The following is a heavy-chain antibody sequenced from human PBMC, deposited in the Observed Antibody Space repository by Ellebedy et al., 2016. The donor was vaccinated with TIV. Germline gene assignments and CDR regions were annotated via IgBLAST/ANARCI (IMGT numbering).Heavy chain of an antibody. Sequence: ASVKVSXXTSGFTFTTYGFSWVRQAPGQGLEWMGWISAYNGETAYAQKLQGRVTMTADKSTSTAYMELSSLTSEDTAVYFCARNPRLRYCSTNNCYLSWVDPWGQGTLVTVSA. CDR3: ARNPRLRYCSTNNCYLSWVDP. J-gene: IGHJ5*02. CDR1: GFTFTTYG. V-gene: IGHV1-18*01. CDR2: ISAYNGET. D-gene: IGHD2-2*01.